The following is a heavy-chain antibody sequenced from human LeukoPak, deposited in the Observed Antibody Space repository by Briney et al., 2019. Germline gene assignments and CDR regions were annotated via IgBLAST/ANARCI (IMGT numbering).Heavy chain of an antibody. CDR2: INHSGST. D-gene: IGHD5-18*01. Sequence: SETLSLTCAVYGGSFSGYYWSWIRHPPGKGLEWIGEINHSGSTNYNPSLKSRVTISVDTSKNQFSLKLSSVTAADTAVYYCARGRGRGYSYGLGYWGQGTLVTVSS. CDR1: GGSFSGYY. V-gene: IGHV4-34*01. J-gene: IGHJ4*02. CDR3: ARGRGRGYSYGLGY.